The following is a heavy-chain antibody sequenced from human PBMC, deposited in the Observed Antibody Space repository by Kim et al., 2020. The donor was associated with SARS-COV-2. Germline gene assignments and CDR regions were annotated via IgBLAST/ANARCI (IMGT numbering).Heavy chain of an antibody. CDR2: IYYSGST. J-gene: IGHJ6*02. CDR3: ARDRYSGYDYVYYYGMDV. CDR1: GGSVSSGSYY. D-gene: IGHD5-12*01. Sequence: SETLSLTCTVSGGSVSSGSYYWSWIRQPPGKGLEWIGYIYYSGSTNYNPSLKIRVTISVDTSKNQFSLKLSSVTAADTAVYYCARDRYSGYDYVYYYGMDVWGQGTTVTVSS. V-gene: IGHV4-61*01.